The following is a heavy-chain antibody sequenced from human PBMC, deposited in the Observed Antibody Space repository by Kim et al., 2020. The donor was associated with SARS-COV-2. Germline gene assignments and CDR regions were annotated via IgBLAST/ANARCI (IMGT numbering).Heavy chain of an antibody. CDR3: AVRALAGSSQAFDL. J-gene: IGHJ3*01. CDR2: INSAGVKT. V-gene: IGHV3-23*01. Sequence: GGSLRLSCAASGFTFSTYALSWVRQVPGEGLEWVSAINSAGVKTYYADSVKGRFTISRDNSRNTLYVQMNSLRAEDTAIYYCAVRALAGSSQAFDLWGQGTMVTVSS. CDR1: GFTFSTYA. D-gene: IGHD6-19*01.